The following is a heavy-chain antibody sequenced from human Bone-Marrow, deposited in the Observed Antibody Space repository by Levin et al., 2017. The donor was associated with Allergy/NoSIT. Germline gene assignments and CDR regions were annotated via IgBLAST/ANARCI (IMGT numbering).Heavy chain of an antibody. CDR1: GFSFSSYE. Sequence: PSGGSLRLSCAASGFSFSSYEMNWVRQAPGKGLEWVSYISSRNTTIYYADSVKGRFTISRDNAENSLYLQMNSLRAEDTAIYYCAREGLFMVRVFDYWGRGTLVTVSS. CDR3: AREGLFMVRVFDY. V-gene: IGHV3-48*03. J-gene: IGHJ4*02. D-gene: IGHD3-10*01. CDR2: ISSRNTTI.